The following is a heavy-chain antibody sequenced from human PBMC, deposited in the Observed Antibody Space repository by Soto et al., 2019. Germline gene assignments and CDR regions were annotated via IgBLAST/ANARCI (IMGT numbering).Heavy chain of an antibody. CDR3: ARGQSKITMVRGVIKTYYYHYGMDV. D-gene: IGHD3-10*01. CDR1: GYTFTSYG. CDR2: ISAYNGNT. J-gene: IGHJ6*02. V-gene: IGHV1-18*01. Sequence: ASVKVSCKASGYTFTSYGISWVRQAPGQGLEWMGWISAYNGNTNYAQKLQGRVTMTTDTSTSTAYMELRSLRSDDTAVYYCARGQSKITMVRGVIKTYYYHYGMDVWGQATMVTVSS.